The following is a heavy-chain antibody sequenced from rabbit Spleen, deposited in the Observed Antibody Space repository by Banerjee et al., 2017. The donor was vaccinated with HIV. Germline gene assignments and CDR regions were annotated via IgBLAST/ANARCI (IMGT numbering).Heavy chain of an antibody. D-gene: IGHD6-1*01. CDR2: IYTSSGST. V-gene: IGHV1S40*01. CDR1: GFSFSGGYD. CDR3: ASAYSDVYFNL. Sequence: QSLEESGGDLVKPGASLTLTCTASGFSFSGGYDMCWVRQAPGKGLEWIACIYTSSGSTDYASWAKGRFTISKTSSTTVTLQMTSLTAADTATYFCASAYSDVYFNLWGPGTLVTVS. J-gene: IGHJ4*01.